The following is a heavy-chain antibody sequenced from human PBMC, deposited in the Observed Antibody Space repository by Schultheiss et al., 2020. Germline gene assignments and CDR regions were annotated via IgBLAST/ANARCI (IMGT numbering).Heavy chain of an antibody. CDR1: GFTFSSYG. CDR2: INWNGGST. Sequence: GGSMRLSCAASGFTFSSYGMHWVRQAPGKGLEWVSGINWNGGSTGYADSVKGRFTISRDNAKNSLYLQMNSLRAEDTALYYCAKDSSTRRSYYYGMDVWGKGTTVTVSS. CDR3: AKDSSTRRSYYYGMDV. V-gene: IGHV3-20*04. D-gene: IGHD2-2*01. J-gene: IGHJ6*04.